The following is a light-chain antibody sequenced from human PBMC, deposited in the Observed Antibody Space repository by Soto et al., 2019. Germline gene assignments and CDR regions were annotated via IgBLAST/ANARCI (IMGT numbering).Light chain of an antibody. CDR1: QSVSSY. J-gene: IGKJ5*01. V-gene: IGKV3-11*01. CDR3: QQRSNWPIT. Sequence: EIVLTQSPATLSLSPGGRATLSCRASQSVSSYLAWYQQKPGQAPRLLIYDASSRATGIPPRFSGSGSGTDFTLTISSLEPEDFAIYYCQQRSNWPITFGQGTRLEIK. CDR2: DAS.